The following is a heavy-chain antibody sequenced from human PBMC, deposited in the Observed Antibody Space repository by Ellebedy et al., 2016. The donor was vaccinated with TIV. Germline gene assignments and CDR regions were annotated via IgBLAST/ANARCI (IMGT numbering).Heavy chain of an antibody. CDR1: GFTFSTFW. CDR2: MNGDGNER. J-gene: IGHJ4*02. CDR3: TKDGSGTVNF. V-gene: IGHV3-7*01. D-gene: IGHD1-1*01. Sequence: GESLKISCAVSGFTFSTFWMSWVRQAPGQGLEWVANMNGDGNERYYVDSVEGRFTISRDNTRNSLYLQMNSLRADDTAVYYCTKDGSGTVNFWGQGTLVTVSS.